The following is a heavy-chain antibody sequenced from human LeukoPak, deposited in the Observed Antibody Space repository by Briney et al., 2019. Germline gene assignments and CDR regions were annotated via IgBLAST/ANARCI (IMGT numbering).Heavy chain of an antibody. D-gene: IGHD3-16*01. CDR1: GGSISSYY. CDR2: IYYSGST. CDR3: AREGRQGGRDYFDY. V-gene: IGHV4-59*01. J-gene: IGHJ4*02. Sequence: PSETLSLTCTVSGGSISSYYWSWIRQPPGKGLEWIGYIYYSGSTNYNPSLKSRVTISVDTSKNQFSLKLSSVTAADTAVYYCAREGRQGGRDYFDYWGQGTLVTVSS.